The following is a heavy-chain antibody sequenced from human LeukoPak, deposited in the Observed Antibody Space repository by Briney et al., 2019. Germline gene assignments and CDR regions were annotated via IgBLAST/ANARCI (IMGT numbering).Heavy chain of an antibody. D-gene: IGHD6-13*01. CDR1: GFTFSSYA. V-gene: IGHV3-23*01. CDR2: ISGSGGTT. CDR3: ARARSAAGIDY. Sequence: GGSLRLSCAASGFTFSSYAMSWVRQAAGKGLEWVSSISGSGGTTYHADSVKGRFTISRDNSKNTLYLQMNSLRAEDTAVYYCARARSAAGIDYWGQGTLVTVSS. J-gene: IGHJ4*02.